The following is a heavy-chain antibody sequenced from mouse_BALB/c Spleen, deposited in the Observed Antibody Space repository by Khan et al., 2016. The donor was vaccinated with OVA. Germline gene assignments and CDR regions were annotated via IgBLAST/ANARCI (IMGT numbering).Heavy chain of an antibody. V-gene: IGHV5-6*01. Sequence: EVELVESGGDLVKPGGSLKLSCAASGFTFSSYSMSWVRQTPDKRLEWVATISSGADYTYYPDSVKGRFTISRDNAKNTLYLQMSSLKSEDTAMYYCASHFTGSVAYWGQGTLVTVSA. CDR2: ISSGADYT. CDR1: GFTFSSYS. CDR3: ASHFTGSVAY. J-gene: IGHJ3*01. D-gene: IGHD4-1*01.